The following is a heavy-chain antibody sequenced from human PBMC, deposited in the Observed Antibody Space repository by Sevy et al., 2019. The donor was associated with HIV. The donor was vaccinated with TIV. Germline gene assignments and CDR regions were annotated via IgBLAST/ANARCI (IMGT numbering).Heavy chain of an antibody. CDR1: GFTFSNAW. Sequence: GGSLRLSCAASGFTFSNAWMSWVRQAPGKGLEWVGRIKSKTDGGTTDYAAPVKGRFTISRDDSKNTLYLQMNSLKTDDTAVYYCTTVFGSSYYFDYWGQGTLVTVSS. CDR3: TTVFGSSYYFDY. D-gene: IGHD6-6*01. J-gene: IGHJ4*02. CDR2: IKSKTDGGTT. V-gene: IGHV3-15*01.